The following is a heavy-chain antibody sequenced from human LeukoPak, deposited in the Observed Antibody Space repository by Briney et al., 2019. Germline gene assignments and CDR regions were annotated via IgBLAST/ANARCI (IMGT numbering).Heavy chain of an antibody. Sequence: SETLSLTCAVYGGSFSVYYWSWIRQPPGKGLEWIGEINHSGSTNYNPSLKSRVTISVDTSKNQFSLKLSSVTAADTAVYYCATGRYCSSTSCYKSFLGFDYWGQGTLVTVSS. J-gene: IGHJ4*02. CDR3: ATGRYCSSTSCYKSFLGFDY. CDR2: INHSGST. CDR1: GGSFSVYY. D-gene: IGHD2-2*02. V-gene: IGHV4-34*01.